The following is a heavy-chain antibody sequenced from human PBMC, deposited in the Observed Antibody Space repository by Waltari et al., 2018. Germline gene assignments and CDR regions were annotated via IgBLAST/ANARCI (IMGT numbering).Heavy chain of an antibody. D-gene: IGHD4-4*01. CDR1: GGTFSSYA. J-gene: IGHJ6*04. CDR3: ASDYSNQHHVLDV. CDR2: IIPIFGTA. V-gene: IGHV1-69*05. Sequence: QVQLVQSGAEVKKPGSSVRVSGTASGGTFSSYAISWVRQAPGQGLEWMGGIIPIFGTANYAQKFQGRVTITPDESTSTAYMELSSLRSEDTAVYYCASDYSNQHHVLDVWGKGTTVTISS.